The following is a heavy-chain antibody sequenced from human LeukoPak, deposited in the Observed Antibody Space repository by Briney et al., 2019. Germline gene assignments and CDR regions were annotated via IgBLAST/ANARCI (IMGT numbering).Heavy chain of an antibody. J-gene: IGHJ4*02. CDR3: ARATLDN. CDR2: ISGSSSYI. Sequence: PGGSLRLSCAASGFTLSGYSLNWVRQAPGKGLEWVSSISGSSSYIFYADSVKARFTISRDNSKNTVYLQMNNLRAEDTAVYYCARATLDNWGQGTLVTVSS. CDR1: GFTLSGYS. V-gene: IGHV3-21*04.